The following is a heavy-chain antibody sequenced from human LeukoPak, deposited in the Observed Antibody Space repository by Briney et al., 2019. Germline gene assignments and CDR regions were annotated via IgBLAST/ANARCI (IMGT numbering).Heavy chain of an antibody. CDR2: IYTSGST. CDR3: ARERADSSGYSSLNFDY. V-gene: IGHV4-4*09. CDR1: GGSISSYY. Sequence: SETLSLTCTVSGGSISSYYWSWIRQPPGKGLEWIGYIYTSGSTNYNPSLKSRVTMSVDTSKNQFSLKLSSVTAADTAVYYCARERADSSGYSSLNFDYWGQGTLVTVSS. D-gene: IGHD3-22*01. J-gene: IGHJ4*02.